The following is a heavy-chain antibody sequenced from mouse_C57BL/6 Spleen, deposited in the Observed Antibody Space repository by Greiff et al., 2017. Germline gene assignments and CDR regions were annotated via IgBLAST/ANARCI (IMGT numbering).Heavy chain of an antibody. Sequence: EVKVVESGGGLVQPKGSLKLSCAASGFTFNTYAMHWVRQAPGKGLEWVARIRSKSSNYATYYADSVIDRFPISRDDSQSMLYLQMNNLKTEDTAMYYCVRDSDLTGTSWVAYWGQGTLVTVSA. V-gene: IGHV10-3*01. CDR2: IRSKSSNYAT. J-gene: IGHJ3*01. CDR1: GFTFNTYA. D-gene: IGHD4-1*01. CDR3: VRDSDLTGTSWVAY.